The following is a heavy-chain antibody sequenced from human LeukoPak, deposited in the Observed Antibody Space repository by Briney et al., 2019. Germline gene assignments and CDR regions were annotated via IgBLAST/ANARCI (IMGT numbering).Heavy chain of an antibody. CDR1: GFTFSNAW. J-gene: IGHJ6*02. V-gene: IGHV3-15*01. CDR3: ATGVVVVPAALGYYYGMDV. CDR2: SKSKTDGGTT. D-gene: IGHD2-2*01. Sequence: PGWSLSRSCAASGFTFSNAWMSWVRQAPGKGLDWVGRSKSKTDGGTTDYDAPVKGRFTISRDDSKNTLYLQMNSLKTEDTAVYYCATGVVVVPAALGYYYGMDVWGQGTTVTVS.